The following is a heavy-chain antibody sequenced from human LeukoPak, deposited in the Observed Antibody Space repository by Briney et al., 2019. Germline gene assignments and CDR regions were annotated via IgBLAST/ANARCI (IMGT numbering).Heavy chain of an antibody. V-gene: IGHV3-66*01. J-gene: IGHJ4*02. CDR1: GFTVNTNY. CDR3: ARGRQQLAHFDY. CDR2: IYSGGDT. D-gene: IGHD6-13*01. Sequence: QPGGSLRLSCAASGFTVNTNYMTWVRQAPGKGLEWVSIIYSGGDTYYADSVKGRFTSSRDNSKNTLYLQMNSLRVEDAAVYYCARGRQQLAHFDYWGQGTLVTVSS.